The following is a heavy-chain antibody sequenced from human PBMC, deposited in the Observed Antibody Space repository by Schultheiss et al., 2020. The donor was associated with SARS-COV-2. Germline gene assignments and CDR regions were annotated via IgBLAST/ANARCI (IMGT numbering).Heavy chain of an antibody. J-gene: IGHJ3*02. CDR1: GYTFTSYG. CDR2: ISAYNGNT. CDR3: ASSMISPHAFDI. Sequence: ASVKVSCKASGYTFTSYGISWVRQAPGQGLEWMGWISAYNGNTNYAQKLQGRVTMTTDTSTSTAYMELRSLRSDDKAVYYCASSMISPHAFDIWGQGTMVTVSS. D-gene: IGHD3-22*01. V-gene: IGHV1-18*01.